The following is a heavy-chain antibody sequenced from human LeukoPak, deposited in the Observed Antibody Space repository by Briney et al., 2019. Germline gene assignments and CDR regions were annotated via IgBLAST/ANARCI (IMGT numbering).Heavy chain of an antibody. CDR3: ARGQWELLGDYYGMDV. CDR2: MNPNSGNT. V-gene: IGHV1-8*01. CDR1: GYTFTSYD. Sequence: ASVNVSCKASGYTFTSYDINWVRQATGQGLEWMGWMNPNSGNTGYAQKFHGRVTMTRNTSISTAYMELSSLRSEDTAVYYCARGQWELLGDYYGMDVWGQGTTVTVSS. J-gene: IGHJ6*02. D-gene: IGHD1-26*01.